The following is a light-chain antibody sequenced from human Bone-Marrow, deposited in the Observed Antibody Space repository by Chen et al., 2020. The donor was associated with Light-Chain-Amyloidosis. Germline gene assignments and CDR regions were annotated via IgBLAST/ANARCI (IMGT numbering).Light chain of an antibody. CDR3: QQYYTTPPT. CDR2: WAS. J-gene: IGKJ2*01. CDR1: QSVLYRSNNKNY. V-gene: IGKV4-1*01. Sequence: DIVMTQSPDSLAVSLGERATINCKSSQSVLYRSNNKNYLAWYQQRPGQPPNLLIYWASTRESGVPHRFSGSGSVTDFTLTINSLQAEDVAVYFCQQYYTTPPTVGQGTKLEIK.